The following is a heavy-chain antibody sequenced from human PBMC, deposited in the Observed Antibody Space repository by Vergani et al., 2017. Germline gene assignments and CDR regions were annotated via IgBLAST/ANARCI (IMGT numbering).Heavy chain of an antibody. J-gene: IGHJ5*02. CDR1: GYTFTGYY. D-gene: IGHD3-10*01. Sequence: QVQLVQSGAEVKKPGASVKVSCKASGYTFTGYYMHWVRQAPGQGLEWMGGFDPEDGETIYAQKFQGRVTMTEDTSTDTAYMELSSLRSEDTAVYYCSVRGVKDWFDPWGQGTLVTVSS. CDR2: FDPEDGET. CDR3: SVRGVKDWFDP. V-gene: IGHV1-24*01.